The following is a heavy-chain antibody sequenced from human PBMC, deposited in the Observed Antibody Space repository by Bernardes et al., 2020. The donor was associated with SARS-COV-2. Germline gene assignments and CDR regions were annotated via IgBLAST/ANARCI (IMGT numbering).Heavy chain of an antibody. CDR2: IYHTGSA. D-gene: IGHD6-13*01. Sequence: SETLSLTCAVSGGSISSGGSSWSWIPQTKGKGLEWIGYIYHTGSAYYNPSLRSRVTMSIDISQNHFSLNLNSVTAADTAVYYCAVSSNNGYWFDLWGQGTLVTVSS. V-gene: IGHV4-30-2*01. CDR3: AVSSNNGYWFDL. J-gene: IGHJ5*02. CDR1: GGSISSGGSS.